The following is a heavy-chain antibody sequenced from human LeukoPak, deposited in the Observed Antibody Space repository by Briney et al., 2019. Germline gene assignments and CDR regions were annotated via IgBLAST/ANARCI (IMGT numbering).Heavy chain of an antibody. CDR2: IYPGDSDT. J-gene: IGHJ4*02. CDR3: ATSTFGGVIVPGDFDY. D-gene: IGHD3-16*02. CDR1: GYSFTSYW. V-gene: IGHV5-51*01. Sequence: GESLKISCKGSGYSFTSYWIGWVRQMPGKGLEWMGIIYPGDSDTRYSPSFQGQVTISADKSISTAYLQWSSLKASDTAMYYCATSTFGGVIVPGDFDYWGQGTLVTVSS.